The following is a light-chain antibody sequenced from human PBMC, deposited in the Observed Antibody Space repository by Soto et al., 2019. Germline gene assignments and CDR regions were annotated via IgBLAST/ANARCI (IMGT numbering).Light chain of an antibody. CDR2: SAF. Sequence: EIGLTQSPGSLSLSPGERGTLSCRASQSVNSNYLAWYQQKPGHAPRLLIYSAFSRATDIPDRFSGSGSGTDVTLTISRLEPEDFAVYYCHYYGSSPWTFGQGTKMEIK. CDR1: QSVNSNY. V-gene: IGKV3-20*01. J-gene: IGKJ1*01. CDR3: HYYGSSPWT.